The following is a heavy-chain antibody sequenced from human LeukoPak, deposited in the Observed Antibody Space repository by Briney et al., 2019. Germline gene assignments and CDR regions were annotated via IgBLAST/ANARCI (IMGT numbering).Heavy chain of an antibody. V-gene: IGHV3-9*01. J-gene: IGHJ3*02. CDR2: ISWNSGSI. CDR3: AKDKGSSSWYQKFGDAFDI. CDR1: GFTFDDYA. D-gene: IGHD6-13*01. Sequence: GGSLRLSCAASGFTFDDYAMHWVRQAPGKGLEWVSGISWNSGSIGYADSVKGRFTISRDNAKNSLYLQMNSPRAEDTALYYCAKDKGSSSWYQKFGDAFDIWGQGTMVTVSS.